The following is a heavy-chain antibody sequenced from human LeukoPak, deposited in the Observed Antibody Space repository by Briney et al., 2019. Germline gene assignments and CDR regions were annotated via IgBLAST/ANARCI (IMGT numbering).Heavy chain of an antibody. CDR3: AREGGYYYDSSGYYQPRPFDY. CDR1: AFTFDDYG. Sequence: GGSLRLSCPASAFTFDDYGMSWVRQAPGKGLEWVSGINWNGGSTGYADSVKGRFTISRDNAKNSLYLQMNSLRAEDTALYYCAREGGYYYDSSGYYQPRPFDYWGQGTLVTVSS. CDR2: INWNGGST. V-gene: IGHV3-20*04. D-gene: IGHD3-22*01. J-gene: IGHJ4*02.